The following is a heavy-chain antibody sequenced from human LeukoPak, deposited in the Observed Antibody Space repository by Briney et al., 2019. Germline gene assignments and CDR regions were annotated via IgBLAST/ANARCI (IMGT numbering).Heavy chain of an antibody. J-gene: IGHJ6*04. V-gene: IGHV1-18*04. CDR2: ISAYNGNT. CDR1: GYTFTSYG. Sequence: GASVKVSCKASGYTFTSYGISWVRQAPGQGLEWMGWISAYNGNTNYAQKLQGRVTMTTDTSTSTAYMELRSLRSDDTAVYYCARVGVPAAMLVGDYYYYGMDVRGKGTTVTVSS. D-gene: IGHD2-2*01. CDR3: ARVGVPAAMLVGDYYYYGMDV.